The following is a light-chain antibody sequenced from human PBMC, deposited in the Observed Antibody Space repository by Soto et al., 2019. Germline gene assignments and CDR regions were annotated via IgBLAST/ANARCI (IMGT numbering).Light chain of an antibody. CDR3: QQYNSAPLT. V-gene: IGKV1-27*01. J-gene: IGKJ2*01. CDR2: AAS. CDR1: QGINNH. Sequence: DIQMTQSPSSLSVSVGDRVAITCRASQGINNHLAWYQQKPGEVPKLLIFAASTLHSGVPSRFSGSVSGTDFTLTISSLQPEDVATYYCQQYNSAPLTFGQGTKLEI.